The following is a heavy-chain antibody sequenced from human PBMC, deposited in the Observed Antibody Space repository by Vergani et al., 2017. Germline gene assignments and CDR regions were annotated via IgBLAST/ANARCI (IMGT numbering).Heavy chain of an antibody. Sequence: QLRLQESGSGLVKPSQTLSLTCDVSGGSVNTAGYSWTWIRRPPGKALEWIGNLFHGGIPHYNPSLKSRVTISIDKYKNQVSLTLNSVTAADTAVYSCAKLARLYPLGGWLDPWGQGTLVTVSS. V-gene: IGHV4-30-2*01. CDR2: LFHGGIP. CDR1: GGSVNTAGYS. D-gene: IGHD3-3*01. J-gene: IGHJ5*02. CDR3: AKLARLYPLGGWLDP.